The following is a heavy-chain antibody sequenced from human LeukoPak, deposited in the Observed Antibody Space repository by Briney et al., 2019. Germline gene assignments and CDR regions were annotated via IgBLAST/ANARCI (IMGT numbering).Heavy chain of an antibody. CDR3: ARVRITMIVVVTPFDY. D-gene: IGHD3-22*01. CDR1: GYTFTGYY. J-gene: IGHJ4*02. CDR2: INPNSGGT. V-gene: IGHV1-2*02. Sequence: GASVKVSCKASGYTFTGYYMHWVRQAPGQGLEWMGWINPNSGGTNYAQKFQGRVTMTRDTSISTAYMELSRLRSDDTAVYYCARVRITMIVVVTPFDYWGQGTLVTVSS.